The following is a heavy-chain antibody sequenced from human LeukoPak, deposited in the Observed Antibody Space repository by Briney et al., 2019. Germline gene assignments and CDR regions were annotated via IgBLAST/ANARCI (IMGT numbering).Heavy chain of an antibody. D-gene: IGHD1-26*01. Sequence: GGSLRLSCAASGFTFSSYAMSWVRQAPGKGLEWVSGISWNSGSIGYADSVKGRFTISRDNAKNSLYLQMNSLRAEDTALYYCAKEIVGASALDYWGQGTLVTVSS. CDR2: ISWNSGSI. CDR3: AKEIVGASALDY. CDR1: GFTFSSYA. J-gene: IGHJ4*02. V-gene: IGHV3-9*01.